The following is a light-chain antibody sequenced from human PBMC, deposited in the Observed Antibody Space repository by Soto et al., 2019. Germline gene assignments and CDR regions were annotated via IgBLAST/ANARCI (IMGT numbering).Light chain of an antibody. CDR3: CSSAGGFTWV. CDR1: SSDV. V-gene: IGLV2-11*01. J-gene: IGLJ3*02. Sequence: QSALTQPRSVSGSPGQSVTISCIGTSSDVVSWYQQHPDKAPKLIIYYVTQRPSGVPDRFSASKSGNTASLTISGLQAEDVADYYCCSSAGGFTWVFGGGTKVTVL. CDR2: YVT.